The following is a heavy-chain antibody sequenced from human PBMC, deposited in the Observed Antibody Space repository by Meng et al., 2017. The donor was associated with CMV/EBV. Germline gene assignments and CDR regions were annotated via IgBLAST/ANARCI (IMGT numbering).Heavy chain of an antibody. CDR3: AREERSGWKYYYGTDV. J-gene: IGHJ6*02. CDR1: GFTFSSYG. V-gene: IGHV3-33*01. CDR2: IWYDGSNK. D-gene: IGHD6-19*01. Sequence: GESLKISCAASGFTFSSYGMHWVRQAPGKGLEWVAVIWYDGSNKYYADSVKGRFTISRDNSKNTLYLQMNSLRAEDTAVYYCAREERSGWKYYYGTDVWGQGTTVTVSS.